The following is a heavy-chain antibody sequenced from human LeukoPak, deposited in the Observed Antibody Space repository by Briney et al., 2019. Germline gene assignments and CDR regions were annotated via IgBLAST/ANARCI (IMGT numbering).Heavy chain of an antibody. CDR2: IYYSGST. CDR3: ARVVLPMVRGGYFDY. Sequence: SETLSLTCTVSGDSISSGNYYWGWIRQHPGKGLEWIGYIYYSGSTYYNPSLKSRVTISVDTSKNQFSLKLSSVTAADTAVYYCARVVLPMVRGGYFDYWGQGTLVTVSS. D-gene: IGHD3-10*01. J-gene: IGHJ4*02. CDR1: GDSISSGNYY. V-gene: IGHV4-31*03.